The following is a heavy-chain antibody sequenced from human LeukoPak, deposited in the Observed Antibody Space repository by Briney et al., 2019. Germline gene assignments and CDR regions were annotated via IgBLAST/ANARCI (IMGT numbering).Heavy chain of an antibody. CDR1: GYTFTGYY. D-gene: IGHD3-22*01. CDR3: ARDTYYYDSSGYYYEGFDY. CDR2: ISAYNGNT. Sequence: ASVKVSCKASGYTFTGYYMHWVRQAPGQGLEWMGWISAYNGNTNYAQKLQGRVTMTTDTSTSTAYMELRSLRSDDTAVYYCARDTYYYDSSGYYYEGFDYWGQGTLVTVSS. J-gene: IGHJ4*02. V-gene: IGHV1-18*04.